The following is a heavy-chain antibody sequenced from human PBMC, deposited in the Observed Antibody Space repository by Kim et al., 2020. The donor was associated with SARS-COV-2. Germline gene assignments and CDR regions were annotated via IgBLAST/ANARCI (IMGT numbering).Heavy chain of an antibody. D-gene: IGHD6-13*01. CDR2: IYYSGST. J-gene: IGHJ4*02. Sequence: SETLSLTCTVSGGSISSYYWSWIRQPPGKGLEWIGYIYYSGSTNYNPSLKSRVTISVDTSKNQFSLKLSSVTAADTAVYYCARRIAAAGGDFDYWGQGTLVTVSS. V-gene: IGHV4-59*01. CDR3: ARRIAAAGGDFDY. CDR1: GGSISSYY.